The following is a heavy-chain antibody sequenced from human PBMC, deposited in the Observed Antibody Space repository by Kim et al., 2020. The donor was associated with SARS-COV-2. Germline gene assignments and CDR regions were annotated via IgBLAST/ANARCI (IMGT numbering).Heavy chain of an antibody. Sequence: GGSLRLSCATSGFNFDNHGMSWVRQAPGKGLEWVSGISAKGIGVGYADSVKGRFTISRDNAKNSVYLQMNSLTVEDTALYYCAKSDAEAVTRYDRDAWG. J-gene: IGHJ6*02. CDR3: AKSDAEAVTRYDRDA. V-gene: IGHV3-20*04. CDR2: ISAKGIGV. D-gene: IGHD1-1*01. CDR1: GFNFDNHG.